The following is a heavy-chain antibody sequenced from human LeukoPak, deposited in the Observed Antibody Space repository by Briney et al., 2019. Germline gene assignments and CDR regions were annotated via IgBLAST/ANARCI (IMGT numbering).Heavy chain of an antibody. D-gene: IGHD4-23*01. Sequence: GASVTVSCTASGYTFTSYDINWVRQAPGQGLEWMAWMNRNSGNTGYAQKFQGRVTMTRNTSISTAYMELSSLRSEDTDVYYCARVYRVLRGNRGILGYWGQGTLVTVSS. CDR2: MNRNSGNT. CDR3: ARVYRVLRGNRGILGY. CDR1: GYTFTSYD. J-gene: IGHJ4*02. V-gene: IGHV1-8*01.